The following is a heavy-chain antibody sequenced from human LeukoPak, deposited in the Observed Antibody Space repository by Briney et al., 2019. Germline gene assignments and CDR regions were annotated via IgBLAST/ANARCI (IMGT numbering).Heavy chain of an antibody. D-gene: IGHD5-24*01. CDR1: GFTFSDYY. CDR3: ARGRRDGYNAPFDY. V-gene: IGHV3-11*04. Sequence: PGGSLRLSCAASGFTFSDYYMSWLRQAPGKGLEWVSYISSSGSTIYYADSVKGRFTISRDNAKNSLYLQMNSLRAEDTAVYYCARGRRDGYNAPFDYWGQGTLVTVSS. CDR2: ISSSGSTI. J-gene: IGHJ4*02.